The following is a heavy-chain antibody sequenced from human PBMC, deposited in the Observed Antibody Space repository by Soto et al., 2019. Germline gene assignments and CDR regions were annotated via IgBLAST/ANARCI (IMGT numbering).Heavy chain of an antibody. D-gene: IGHD3-16*01. CDR2: ISGSGDVT. V-gene: IGHV3-23*01. J-gene: IGHJ4*02. CDR1: GFPLKNYA. Sequence: EVQLLESGGGLVEPGGSLRLSCVASGFPLKNYAMTWVRQAPGKGLEWVSLISGSGDVTYYADSVKGRFTISRDNSKNTLYLQMNSLRAEDTAVYYCAKGPPRGYSSAYQEPLFDNWGQGTLVTVSS. CDR3: AKGPPRGYSSAYQEPLFDN.